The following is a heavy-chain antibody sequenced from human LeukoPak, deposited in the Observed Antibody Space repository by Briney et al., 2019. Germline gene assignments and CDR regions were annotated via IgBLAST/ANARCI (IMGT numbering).Heavy chain of an antibody. CDR1: GFTFSSYA. J-gene: IGHJ4*02. CDR2: ISGSGYST. V-gene: IGHV3-23*01. Sequence: GGSLRLSCAASGFTFSSYAMSWVRQAPGRGLEWVSAISGSGYSTYYADSVKGRFTISRDNSKNTLYLQMNSLRAEDTAVYYCAKVEGFSSSSGYFDYWGQGTLVTVSS. CDR3: AKVEGFSSSSGYFDY. D-gene: IGHD6-6*01.